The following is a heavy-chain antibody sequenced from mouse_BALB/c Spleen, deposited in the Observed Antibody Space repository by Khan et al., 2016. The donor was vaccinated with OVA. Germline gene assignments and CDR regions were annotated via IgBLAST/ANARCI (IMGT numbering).Heavy chain of an antibody. CDR2: MSSGSSTI. V-gene: IGHV5-17*02. CDR3: ARSGGNFHWYFDV. D-gene: IGHD2-1*01. CDR1: GFTFSSFG. Sequence: EVQLVESGGGLVQPGGSRKLSCAASGFTFSSFGMHWVRQAPKQGLEWVAYMSSGSSTIYYVDTVKGRFTISRDNPKNTLFLQMTSLRSEDTAMYYSARSGGNFHWYFDVGGAGTSVTVSS. J-gene: IGHJ1*01.